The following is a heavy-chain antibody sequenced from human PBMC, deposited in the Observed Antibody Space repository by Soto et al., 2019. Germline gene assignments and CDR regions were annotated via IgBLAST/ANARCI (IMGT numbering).Heavy chain of an antibody. CDR1: GFTFTSSA. Sequence: ASVKVSCKASGFTFTSSAMQWVRQARGQRLEWIGWIVVGSGNTNYAQKFQERVTITRDMSTNTAYMELSSLRSEDTAVYYCAADYDFWSGYYRFDPWGQGTLVTVSS. D-gene: IGHD3-3*01. CDR3: AADYDFWSGYYRFDP. CDR2: IVVGSGNT. J-gene: IGHJ5*02. V-gene: IGHV1-58*02.